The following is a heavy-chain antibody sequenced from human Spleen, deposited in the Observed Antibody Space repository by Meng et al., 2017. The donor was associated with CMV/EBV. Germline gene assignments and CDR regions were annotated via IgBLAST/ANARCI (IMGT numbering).Heavy chain of an antibody. CDR2: ISPYNGNT. CDR3: ARHRRVAGGTPRDY. Sequence: ASVKVSCKASGYVFTNHVISWVRQAPGQGLEWMGWISPYNGNTNYVEKFQGRVSMTTDTSTTTVYMELRSLRSDDTAVYYCARHRRVAGGTPRDYWGQGTLVTVSS. CDR1: GYVFTNHV. V-gene: IGHV1-18*01. D-gene: IGHD2-15*01. J-gene: IGHJ4*02.